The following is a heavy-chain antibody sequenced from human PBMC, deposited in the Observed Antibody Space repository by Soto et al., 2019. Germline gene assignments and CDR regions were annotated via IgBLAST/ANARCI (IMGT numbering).Heavy chain of an antibody. D-gene: IGHD2-2*02. V-gene: IGHV3-49*03. CDR1: GFTVGADA. CDR2: IGKKVYGGTT. CDR3: ARGPDCDRSTCYT. Sequence: EVQLVESGGGLVQPGRSLRLSCTASGFTVGADALSWFRQAPGKGLERVGFIGKKVYGGTTEYAASVKGRFTISRNDSKNIAYLQMNSLKTEDTAVYHCARGPDCDRSTCYTWGQGTLVTVSS. J-gene: IGHJ5*02.